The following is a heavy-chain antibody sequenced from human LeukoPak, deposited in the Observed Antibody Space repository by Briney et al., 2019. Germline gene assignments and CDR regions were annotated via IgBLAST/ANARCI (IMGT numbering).Heavy chain of an antibody. V-gene: IGHV1-18*01. Sequence: GASVKVSCKASGYAFTSYGISWVRQAPGQGLEWMGWISSYNGNTNYAQKLQGRVTMSTDTSTGTAYMELRSLRSDDTAVYYCASRVAVARRDAFDIWGQGTMVTVSS. CDR3: ASRVAVARRDAFDI. J-gene: IGHJ3*02. D-gene: IGHD6-19*01. CDR1: GYAFTSYG. CDR2: ISSYNGNT.